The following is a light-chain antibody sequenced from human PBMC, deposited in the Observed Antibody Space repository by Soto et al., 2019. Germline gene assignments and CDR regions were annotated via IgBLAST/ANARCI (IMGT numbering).Light chain of an antibody. CDR1: SSNIGSNT. J-gene: IGLJ1*01. V-gene: IGLV1-44*01. CDR2: TNN. CDR3: EAWDDSLNGYV. Sequence: QSVLTQPPSASGTPGQRVTISCSGSSSNIGSNTVNWYQQLPGTAPKLLIYTNNQRPSGVPDRFSGSRSGTSASLAISRLQSGDEADYYCEAWDDSLNGYVFGTGTKLTVL.